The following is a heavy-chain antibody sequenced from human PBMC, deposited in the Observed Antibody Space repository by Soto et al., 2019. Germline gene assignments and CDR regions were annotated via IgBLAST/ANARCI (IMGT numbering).Heavy chain of an antibody. CDR1: GFTFSTAW. D-gene: IGHD3-22*01. V-gene: IGHV3-15*01. Sequence: EVQLVESGGGLVKPGGSLRLSCAASGFTFSTAWMRWVRQAPGKGLEWVGRIKSKTDGGTTDLAAPVKGRFTISRDDSKNTLYLQMNSLKTEDTAVYYCTTVPRGYYDTTTYYYLDYWGQGTLVPVSS. CDR3: TTVPRGYYDTTTYYYLDY. J-gene: IGHJ4*02. CDR2: IKSKTDGGTT.